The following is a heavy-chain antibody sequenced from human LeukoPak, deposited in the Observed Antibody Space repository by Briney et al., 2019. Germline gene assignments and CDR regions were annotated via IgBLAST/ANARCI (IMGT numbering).Heavy chain of an antibody. CDR2: IYSGGST. J-gene: IGHJ4*02. Sequence: GGSLRLSCAASGFTVSSNYMSWVRQAPGKGLEWVSVIYSGGSTYYADSVKGRFTISRDKSKNTLYLQMNSLRAEDTAVYYCARGYCSGGSCYRHLDYWGQGTLVTVSS. CDR1: GFTVSSNY. D-gene: IGHD2-15*01. CDR3: ARGYCSGGSCYRHLDY. V-gene: IGHV3-66*01.